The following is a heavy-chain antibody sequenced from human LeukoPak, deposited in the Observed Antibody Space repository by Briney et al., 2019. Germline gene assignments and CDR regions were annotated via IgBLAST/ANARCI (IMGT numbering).Heavy chain of an antibody. V-gene: IGHV1-2*02. D-gene: IGHD4-23*01. CDR3: ARDARYGGPLDAFDI. CDR1: GYTFTGYN. Sequence: ASVKVSCKASGYTFTGYNMHWLRQAPGQGLEWMGWINPNSGFTNYAQKVQGRVTMARDTSISTAYMEMRRLRSDDTAMYYCARDARYGGPLDAFDIWGQGTMLTVSS. CDR2: INPNSGFT. J-gene: IGHJ3*02.